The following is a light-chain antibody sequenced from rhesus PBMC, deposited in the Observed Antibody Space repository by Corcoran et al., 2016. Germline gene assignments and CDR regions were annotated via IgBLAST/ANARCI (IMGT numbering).Light chain of an antibody. Sequence: DIQMTQSPSSLSASVGDTVTITCRASQSISSWLDWYQQKPGKAPKLLFYKASSLQSGVPSRFSGSGSGTDFTLTISSLQPEDFATYYCLQYRISPYSFGQGTKVEIK. V-gene: IGKV1-22*01. J-gene: IGKJ2*01. CDR3: LQYRISPYS. CDR1: QSISSW. CDR2: KAS.